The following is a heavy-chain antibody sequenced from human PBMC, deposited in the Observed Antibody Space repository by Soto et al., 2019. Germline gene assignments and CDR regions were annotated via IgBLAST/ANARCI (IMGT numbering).Heavy chain of an antibody. V-gene: IGHV1-69*06. CDR3: ASISYYYDSSGYYYDY. J-gene: IGHJ4*02. CDR2: IIPIFGTA. D-gene: IGHD3-22*01. Sequence: SVKASCEACGGSFSCYAISWVRQAPGQGLEWMGGIIPIFGTANYAQKFQGRVTITADKSTSTAYMELSSLRSEDTAVYYCASISYYYDSSGYYYDYWGQGTLVTVSS. CDR1: GGSFSCYA.